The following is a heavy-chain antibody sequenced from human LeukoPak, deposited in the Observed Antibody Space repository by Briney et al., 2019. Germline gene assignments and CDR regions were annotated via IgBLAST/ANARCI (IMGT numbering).Heavy chain of an antibody. Sequence: GGSLRLSWSASGXPFTRHWLHGVGHVPAKGLVCVTLNNSGGSSTTSADSVRGRFTISRDNAENTLFLQMNSLRAEDTAVYYCARACTINSCYAYWGQGTLVTVSS. CDR1: GXPFTRHW. D-gene: IGHD2-2*01. CDR2: NNSGGSST. J-gene: IGHJ4*02. CDR3: ARACTINSCYAY. V-gene: IGHV3-74*01.